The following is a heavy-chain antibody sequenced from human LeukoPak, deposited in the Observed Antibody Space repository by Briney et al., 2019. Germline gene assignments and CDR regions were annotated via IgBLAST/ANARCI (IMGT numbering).Heavy chain of an antibody. CDR2: IIPIFGTA. V-gene: IGHV1-69*05. CDR1: GGTFSSYA. D-gene: IGHD4-23*01. J-gene: IGHJ6*03. CDR3: ARVGGNDYYYYMDV. Sequence: ASVKVSCKASGGTFSSYAISWVRQAPGQGLEWMGGIIPIFGTANYAQKFQGRVTITTDESASTAYMELSSLRSEDTAVYYCARVGGNDYYYYMDVWGKGTTVTVSS.